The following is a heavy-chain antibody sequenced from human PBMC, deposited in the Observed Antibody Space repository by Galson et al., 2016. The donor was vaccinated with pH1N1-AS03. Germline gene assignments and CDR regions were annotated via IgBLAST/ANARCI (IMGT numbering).Heavy chain of an antibody. V-gene: IGHV1-2*04. J-gene: IGHJ6*02. CDR2: INPNNGVT. CDR3: ARDPRGPCSSATCATTYYFDMDV. D-gene: IGHD1-26*01. CDR1: GYTFTGFY. Sequence: SCKASGYTFTGFYVHWVRQAPGQGLEWMGWINPNNGVTNYAQKFEAWVTMTGDTSISTAYLELYGLKSDDTAVYYCARDPRGPCSSATCATTYYFDMDVWGQGTTVIVSS.